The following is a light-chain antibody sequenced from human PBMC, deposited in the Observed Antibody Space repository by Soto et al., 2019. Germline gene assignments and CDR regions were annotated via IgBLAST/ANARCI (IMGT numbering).Light chain of an antibody. J-gene: IGLJ3*02. CDR2: DVN. CDR3: CSYAGSYTV. Sequence: QSALTQPRSVSGSPGQSVTISCTGTSSDIGSYNYVSWFQQHPGKAPKLMIYDVNKRPSGVPDRFSGSKSGKTASLTISGLQAEDEADYYCCSYAGSYTVFGGGTKLTVL. CDR1: SSDIGSYNY. V-gene: IGLV2-11*01.